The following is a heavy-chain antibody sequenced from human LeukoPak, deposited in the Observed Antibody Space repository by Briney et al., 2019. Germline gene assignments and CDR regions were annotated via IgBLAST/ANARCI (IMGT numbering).Heavy chain of an antibody. CDR2: ISSSGSTI. Sequence: QPGGSLRLSCAASGFTFSSYEMNWVRQAPGKGLEWVSYISSSGSTIYYADSVKGRFTISRDNSKNTLYLQMNSLRAEDTAVYYCARASGSYNYWGQGTLVTVSS. D-gene: IGHD1-26*01. V-gene: IGHV3-48*03. CDR1: GFTFSSYE. J-gene: IGHJ4*02. CDR3: ARASGSYNY.